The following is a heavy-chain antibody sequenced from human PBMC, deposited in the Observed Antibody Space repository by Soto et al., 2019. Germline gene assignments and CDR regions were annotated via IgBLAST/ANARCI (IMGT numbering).Heavy chain of an antibody. V-gene: IGHV4-39*01. J-gene: IGHJ3*02. Sequence: SETLSLTCTVSGGSISSSSYYWGWIRQPPGKGLEWIGSIYYSGSTYYNPSLKSRVTISVDTSKNQFSLKLSSVTAADTAVYYCARQHTFGGVIVNDAFDIWGQGTMVTVSS. D-gene: IGHD3-16*02. CDR2: IYYSGST. CDR3: ARQHTFGGVIVNDAFDI. CDR1: GGSISSSSYY.